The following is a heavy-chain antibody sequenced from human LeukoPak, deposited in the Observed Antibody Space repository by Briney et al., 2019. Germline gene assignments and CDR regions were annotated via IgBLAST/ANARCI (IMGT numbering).Heavy chain of an antibody. D-gene: IGHD1/OR15-1a*01. CDR2: IYYGGRT. Sequence: SETLSLTCTVSGGSISSYYWSWIRQPPGKGLEWIGYIYYGGRTNYTPSLKSRATMSIDTAKNHFSLNLTSVTAADTAVYYCARSISGTRSKFDCWGQGTLVTVSS. CDR1: GGSISSYY. V-gene: IGHV4-59*08. J-gene: IGHJ5*01. CDR3: ARSISGTRSKFDC.